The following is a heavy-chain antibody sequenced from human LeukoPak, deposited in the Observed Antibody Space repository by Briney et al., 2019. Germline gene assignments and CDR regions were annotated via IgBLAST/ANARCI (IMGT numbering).Heavy chain of an antibody. CDR3: ARRPRSSSFGDFDL. CDR1: GFTFSSYS. CDR2: ISSSGSTI. Sequence: GGSLRLSCAASGFTFSSYSMNWVRQAPGKGLEWVSYISSSGSTIYYADSVKGRFTISRDNAKNSLYLQMNSLRAEDTAVYYCARRPRSSSFGDFDLWGRGTLVTVSS. V-gene: IGHV3-48*04. J-gene: IGHJ2*01. D-gene: IGHD6-13*01.